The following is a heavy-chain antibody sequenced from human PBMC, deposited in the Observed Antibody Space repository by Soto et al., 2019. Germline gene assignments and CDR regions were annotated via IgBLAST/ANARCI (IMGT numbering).Heavy chain of an antibody. CDR1: GFTFSSFA. CDR3: AKDISPGQGYRIFDY. D-gene: IGHD5-18*01. V-gene: IGHV3-23*01. J-gene: IGHJ4*02. Sequence: EVHLLESGGGLVQPGGSLRLSRVASGFTFSSFAMSWVRQAPGKGLEWVSLLSGSGDNTYYADSVKGRFTISRDNSKSTLYLQMNSLRAEDTAIYYCAKDISPGQGYRIFDYWGQGTQVTVSS. CDR2: LSGSGDNT.